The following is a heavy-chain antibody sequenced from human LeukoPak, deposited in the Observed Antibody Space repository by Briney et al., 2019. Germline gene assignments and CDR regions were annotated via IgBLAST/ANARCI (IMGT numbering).Heavy chain of an antibody. CDR3: ARDSQSDRTEIVVVPAAPFDY. D-gene: IGHD2-2*01. V-gene: IGHV3-21*01. CDR1: GFTFSSYS. J-gene: IGHJ4*02. Sequence: GSLRLSCAASGFTFSSYSMNWVRQAPGKGLEWVSSISSSSSYIYYADSVKGRFTISRDNAKNSLYLQMNSLRAEDTAVYYCARDSQSDRTEIVVVPAAPFDYWGQGTLVTVSS. CDR2: ISSSSSYI.